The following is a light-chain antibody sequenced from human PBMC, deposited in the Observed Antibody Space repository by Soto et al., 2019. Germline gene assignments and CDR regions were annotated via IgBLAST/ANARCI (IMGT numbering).Light chain of an antibody. CDR1: NSNIGSNH. J-gene: IGLJ2*01. CDR3: AAWDDSLNGHVV. V-gene: IGLV1-44*01. Sequence: QSVLTQPPSASGTPGQRVAISCSGSNSNIGSNHVNWYQQLPGTAPKLLIYGNNQRPSGFPDRFSGSRSGTSASLAISGLQSEDEADYYCAAWDDSLNGHVVFGGGTKLTVL. CDR2: GNN.